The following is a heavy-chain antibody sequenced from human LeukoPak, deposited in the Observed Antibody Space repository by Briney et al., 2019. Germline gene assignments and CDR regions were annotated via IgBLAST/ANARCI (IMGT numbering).Heavy chain of an antibody. CDR1: GGTCTTYA. J-gene: IGHJ4*02. Sequence: ASVKASCKASGGTCTTYAFTWGRQAPGQGLGWMGGNIPIFSVTSCAQEFQGRVTITADKSTSTAYMELSSLRSEDTAVYYCAVGGSGSYYNFDYWGQGTLVTVSS. CDR3: AVGGSGSYYNFDY. V-gene: IGHV1-69*10. D-gene: IGHD3-10*01. CDR2: NIPIFSVT.